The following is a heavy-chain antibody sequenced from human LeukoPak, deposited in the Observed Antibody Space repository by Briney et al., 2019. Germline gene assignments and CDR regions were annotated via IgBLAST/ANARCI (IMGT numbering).Heavy chain of an antibody. CDR1: GFTFSGYW. Sequence: GGSLRLSCAASGFTFSGYWMSWLRQAPGKGLEWVANIKQDGGEKNYVDSVKGRFTISRDNAKNSLYLQMNSLRAEDTAVYYCARDRGFGQADVWGKGTTATVSS. V-gene: IGHV3-7*01. CDR2: IKQDGGEK. CDR3: ARDRGFGQADV. J-gene: IGHJ6*04. D-gene: IGHD3-10*01.